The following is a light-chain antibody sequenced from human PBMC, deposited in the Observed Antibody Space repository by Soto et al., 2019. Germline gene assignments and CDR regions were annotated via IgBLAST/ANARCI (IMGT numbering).Light chain of an antibody. CDR3: QSWGNAIRDGV. CDR1: SGHINYA. J-gene: IGLJ2*01. V-gene: IGLV4-69*01. Sequence: QSVLTHSPSASASLGASVKLTCTRSSGHINYAIAWHQQRPEKGPRYLMKLNSYGSHSKGDGFPDRFSGSSSGAERHLTISGLQSEDEADYYCQSWGNAIRDGVFGGGTKLTVL. CDR2: LNSYGSH.